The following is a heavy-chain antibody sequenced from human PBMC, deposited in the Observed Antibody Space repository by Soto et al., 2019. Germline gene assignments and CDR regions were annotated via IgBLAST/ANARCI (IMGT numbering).Heavy chain of an antibody. CDR2: ISDYNDHT. J-gene: IGHJ4*02. CDR1: GYIMTTYG. V-gene: IGHV1-18*01. D-gene: IGHD1-1*01. Sequence: QVQLVQSGTEVKKPGASVKVSCKASGYIMTTYGVSWVRQAPGQGLEWVGWISDYNDHTNYAQKFQGRVTMTTDTSTSTAYMELRSLRSDDTAVYYCARGTYFDDGGQGTLVTVSS. CDR3: ARGTYFDD.